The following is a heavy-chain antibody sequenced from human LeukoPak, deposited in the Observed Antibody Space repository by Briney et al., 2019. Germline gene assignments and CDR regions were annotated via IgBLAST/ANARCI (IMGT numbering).Heavy chain of an antibody. CDR2: MNPNSGNT. CDR3: ARGLRDSSGREYFQH. CDR1: GYTFTSYD. V-gene: IGHV1-8*01. Sequence: ASVKVSCKASGYTFTSYDISWVRQAAGQGLEWMGWMNPNSGNTGYAQKFKGRVTMTGNTSINTAYMELSSLRSEDTAVYYCARGLRDSSGREYFQHWGQGTLATVSS. D-gene: IGHD3-22*01. J-gene: IGHJ1*01.